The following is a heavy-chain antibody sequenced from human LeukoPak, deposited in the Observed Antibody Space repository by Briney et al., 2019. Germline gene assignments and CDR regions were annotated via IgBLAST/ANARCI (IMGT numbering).Heavy chain of an antibody. V-gene: IGHV3-7*01. D-gene: IGHD3-10*01. Sequence: PGGSLRLSCAASGFTFSRYWMSWVRQAPGKGLEWVANIKQDGSEKNYVDSVKGRFTISRDNAKNSLFLQMNSLRAEDTAVYYCAGGLEGPMVRGVSRFDPWGQGTLVTVSS. CDR1: GFTFSRYW. CDR2: IKQDGSEK. CDR3: AGGLEGPMVRGVSRFDP. J-gene: IGHJ5*02.